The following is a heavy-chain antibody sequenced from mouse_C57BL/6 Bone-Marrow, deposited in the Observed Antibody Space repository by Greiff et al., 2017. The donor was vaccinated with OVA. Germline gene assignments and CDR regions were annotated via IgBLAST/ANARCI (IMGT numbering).Heavy chain of an antibody. V-gene: IGHV14-1*01. Sequence: EVQLQQSGAELVRPGAPVKLSCTASGFNIKDYYMHWVKQRPEQGLEWIGRIDPEDGDTEYAPKFQGKATMTADTSSNTAYLQLSSLTSEDTAVYYCTTWVDHVYAMDYWGQGTSVTVSS. CDR3: TTWVDHVYAMDY. J-gene: IGHJ4*01. CDR1: GFNIKDYY. CDR2: IDPEDGDT.